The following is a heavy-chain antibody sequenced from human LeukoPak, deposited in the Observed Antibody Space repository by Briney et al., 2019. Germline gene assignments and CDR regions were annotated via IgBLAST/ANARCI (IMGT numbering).Heavy chain of an antibody. V-gene: IGHV3-23*01. CDR3: AKDVGKWESLHFFDY. CDR1: GFTLSTNA. J-gene: IGHJ4*02. D-gene: IGHD1-26*01. CDR2: ISGSGAST. Sequence: GGSLRLSCLTSGFTLSTNAMSWVRQAPGKGLEWISGISGSGASTYYVDSVKGRFTISRDDSRNTLYLQMNSLRGDDTAVYYCAKDVGKWESLHFFDYWGQGTLVTVSS.